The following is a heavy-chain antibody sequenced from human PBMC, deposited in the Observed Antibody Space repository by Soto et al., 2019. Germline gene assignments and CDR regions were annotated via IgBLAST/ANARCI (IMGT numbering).Heavy chain of an antibody. CDR3: AKGGPDAFCGGGRCYFES. CDR2: LTWNGKII. Sequence: EVHLVDSGGGLAQPGRSLRLSCAASGFTLDDFAMHWVRRVPGKGLEWVSSLTWNGKIIGYAGSVKGRFIISRDNAKNSLYLQMNSLRREDTALYYCAKGGPDAFCGGGRCYFESWGQGTQVTVSS. D-gene: IGHD2-21*01. V-gene: IGHV3-9*01. CDR1: GFTLDDFA. J-gene: IGHJ4*02.